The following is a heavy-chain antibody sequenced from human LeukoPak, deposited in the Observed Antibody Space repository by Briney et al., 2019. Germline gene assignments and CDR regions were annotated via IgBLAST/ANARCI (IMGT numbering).Heavy chain of an antibody. CDR3: ARVRSGSYYGVLYY. D-gene: IGHD1-26*01. CDR1: GYTFTGYY. V-gene: IGHV1-2*02. Sequence: GASVKVSCKASGYTFTGYYMHWVRQAPGQGLEWMGWINPNSGGTNYAQKFQGRVTMTRDTSISTAYMELSRLRSDGTAVYYCARVRSGSYYGVLYYWGQGTLVTVSS. J-gene: IGHJ4*02. CDR2: INPNSGGT.